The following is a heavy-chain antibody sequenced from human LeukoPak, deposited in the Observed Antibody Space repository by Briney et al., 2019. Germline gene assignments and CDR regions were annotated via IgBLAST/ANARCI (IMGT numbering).Heavy chain of an antibody. D-gene: IGHD3-16*02. CDR3: ARSHDHLWGNYPDY. V-gene: IGHV4/OR15-8*01. Sequence: KASETLSLTCDVSGVSIDSTNWWNWVRQPPGKGLEWIGEIHHDGRINYNPSFKSRVTLSVDKSKNQFSLRLNSVTAADTAMYYCARSHDHLWGNYPDYWGQGTLVTVSS. J-gene: IGHJ4*02. CDR2: IHHDGRI. CDR1: GVSIDSTNW.